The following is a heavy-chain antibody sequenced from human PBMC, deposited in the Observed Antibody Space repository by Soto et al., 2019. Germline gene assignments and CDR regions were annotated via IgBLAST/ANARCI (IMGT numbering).Heavy chain of an antibody. Sequence: DLEWIGYIYDNGNTYYNPSLKSRVTISVAKSRNQFSLNLTSVTAADTAVYFCARMGGWFDPWGQGTLVTVSA. V-gene: IGHV4-30-2*01. CDR2: IYDNGNT. CDR3: ARMGGWFDP. D-gene: IGHD3-16*01. J-gene: IGHJ5*02.